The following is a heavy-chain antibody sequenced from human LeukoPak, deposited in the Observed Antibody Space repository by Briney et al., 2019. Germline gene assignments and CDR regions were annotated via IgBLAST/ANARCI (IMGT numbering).Heavy chain of an antibody. Sequence: NPSETLSLTCTVSGGSVSSGTYYWSWIRQPPGKGLEWIGYIYYSGSTNYNPSLKSRVTVSVDTSKNQCSLKLGSVTTADTAVYYCTRSTNLEAFDIWGQGTMVTVSS. V-gene: IGHV4-61*01. CDR3: TRSTNLEAFDI. J-gene: IGHJ3*02. CDR2: IYYSGST. D-gene: IGHD2-8*01. CDR1: GGSVSSGTYY.